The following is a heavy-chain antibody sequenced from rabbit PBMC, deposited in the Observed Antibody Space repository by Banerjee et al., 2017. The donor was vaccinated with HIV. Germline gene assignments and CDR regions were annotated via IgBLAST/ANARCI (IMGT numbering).Heavy chain of an antibody. CDR2: ISTGDGNT. CDR3: ARAYGGVYVKESFNL. CDR1: GFTISSSYW. D-gene: IGHD6-1*01. V-gene: IGHV1S45*01. Sequence: QEQLEESGGDLVQPGESLTLSCKASGFTISSSYWMCWVRQAPGKGLEWIGCISTGDGNTYFATWAKGRFTITKTSSTTVTLQMTSLTAADTATYFCARAYGGVYVKESFNLWGPGTLVTVS. J-gene: IGHJ4*01.